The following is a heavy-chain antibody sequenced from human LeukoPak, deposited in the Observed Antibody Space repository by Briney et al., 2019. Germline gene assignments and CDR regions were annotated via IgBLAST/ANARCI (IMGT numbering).Heavy chain of an antibody. CDR3: VTDYGA. J-gene: IGHJ5*02. D-gene: IGHD4-17*01. CDR1: GGTFSSYV. V-gene: IGHV1-69*13. CDR2: IIPIFDKP. Sequence: ASVKVSCKVSGGTFSSYVLRWVRQAPGQGLEWMGGIIPIFDKPNYARKFQGRVAISADGSTSTTYMELSSLRSDDTAIYYCVTDYGAWGQGTLAIVSS.